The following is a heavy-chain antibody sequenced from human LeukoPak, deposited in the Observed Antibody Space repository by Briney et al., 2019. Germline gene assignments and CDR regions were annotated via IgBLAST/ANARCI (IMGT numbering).Heavy chain of an antibody. Sequence: PSETLSLTCTVSGGSISSSSYYWGWIRQPPGKGLEWIGSIYYSGSTYYNPSLKSRVTISVDTSKNQFSLKLSSVTAAGTAVYYCARASFSGWYYVYWGQGTLVTVSS. CDR3: ARASFSGWYYVY. CDR1: GGSISSSSYY. CDR2: IYYSGST. V-gene: IGHV4-39*07. D-gene: IGHD6-19*01. J-gene: IGHJ4*02.